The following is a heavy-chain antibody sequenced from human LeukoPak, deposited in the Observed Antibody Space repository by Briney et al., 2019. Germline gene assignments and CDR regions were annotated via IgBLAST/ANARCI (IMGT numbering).Heavy chain of an antibody. J-gene: IGHJ4*02. CDR1: GGTFSSYA. V-gene: IGHV1-69*04. CDR2: IIPILGIA. CDR3: ARDLPTLLLWFGESEKTERFDY. Sequence: ASVKVSCKASGGTFSSYAISWVRQAPGQGLEWMGRIIPILGIANYAQKLQGRVTMTTDTSTSTAYMELRSLRSDDTAVYYCARDLPTLLLWFGESEKTERFDYWGQGTLVTVSS. D-gene: IGHD3-10*01.